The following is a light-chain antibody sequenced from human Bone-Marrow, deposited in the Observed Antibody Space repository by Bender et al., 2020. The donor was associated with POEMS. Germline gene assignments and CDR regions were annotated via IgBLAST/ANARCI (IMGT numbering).Light chain of an antibody. CDR1: ASDVGSFNL. J-gene: IGLJ1*01. CDR2: EVT. CDR3: CSYAGSSTYV. V-gene: IGLV2-23*02. Sequence: QSALTQPASVSGSPGQSITISCAGTASDVGSFNLVSWYQQHPGKAPKLMIYEVTKRASGVPDRFSGSKSGNTASLTISGLQAEDEADYYCCSYAGSSTYVFGSGTKVTVL.